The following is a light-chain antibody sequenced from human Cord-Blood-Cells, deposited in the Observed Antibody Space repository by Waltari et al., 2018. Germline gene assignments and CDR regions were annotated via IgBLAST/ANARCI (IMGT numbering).Light chain of an antibody. CDR3: QQRSNWPLT. V-gene: IGKV3-11*01. J-gene: IGKJ4*01. Sequence: TQPPSASGSPGQSVTISCTGTSSDVGGYNYVSWYQQKPGQAPRLLIYDASNRATGIPARFSGSGSGTDFTLTISSLEPEDFAVYYCQQRSNWPLTFGGGTKVEIK. CDR2: DAS. CDR1: DVGGYNY.